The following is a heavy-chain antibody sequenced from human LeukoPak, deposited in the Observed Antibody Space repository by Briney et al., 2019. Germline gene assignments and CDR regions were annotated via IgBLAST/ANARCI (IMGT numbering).Heavy chain of an antibody. D-gene: IGHD2-21*02. CDR1: GGSFSGYY. CDR3: ERELRGVTSLDY. Sequence: PSETLSLTCAVYGGSFSGYYWSWIRQPPGKGLEWIGEINHSGSTNYNPSPKSRVTISVDTSKNQFSLKLSSVAAADTAVYYCERELRGVTSLDYWGQGTLVTVSS. V-gene: IGHV4-34*01. J-gene: IGHJ4*02. CDR2: INHSGST.